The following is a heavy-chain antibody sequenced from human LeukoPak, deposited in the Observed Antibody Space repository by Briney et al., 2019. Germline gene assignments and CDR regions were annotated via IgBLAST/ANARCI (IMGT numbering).Heavy chain of an antibody. V-gene: IGHV3-30*02. D-gene: IGHD4-17*01. CDR1: GFTFSSYG. Sequence: GSLLLSCAASGFTFSSYGMHWVRQAPGKGLEWVAFIGYDGSNKYTADSARGRFTLSRDNSKDTLYLQMNSLRAEDTAVYYCAKRGGTTVTTSNFHMDVWGKGTTVTVSS. CDR3: AKRGGTTVTTSNFHMDV. CDR2: IGYDGSNK. J-gene: IGHJ6*03.